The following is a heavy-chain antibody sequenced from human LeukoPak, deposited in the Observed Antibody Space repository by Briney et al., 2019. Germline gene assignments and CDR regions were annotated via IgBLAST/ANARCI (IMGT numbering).Heavy chain of an antibody. D-gene: IGHD3-10*01. Sequence: PGGSLRLSCAASGFTFSSYGMHWVRQAPGKGLEWVAVISYDGSNKYYADSVKGRFTISRDNSKNTLYLQMNSLRAEDTAVYYCARGGAYYYGSGSYYYYYMDVWGKGTTVTVSS. CDR1: GFTFSSYG. J-gene: IGHJ6*03. V-gene: IGHV3-30*19. CDR2: ISYDGSNK. CDR3: ARGGAYYYGSGSYYYYYMDV.